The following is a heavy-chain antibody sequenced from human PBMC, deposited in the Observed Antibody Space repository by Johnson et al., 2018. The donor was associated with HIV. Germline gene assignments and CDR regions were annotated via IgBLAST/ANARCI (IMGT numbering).Heavy chain of an antibody. CDR1: GFNFSDYC. Sequence: QVQLVESGGGVVQPGMFVRLSCAASGFNFSDYCMHWVRQAPGKGLEWVAVISFAGSKEYYADSVTGRFTISRDNSNKPLHLQMNSLRPEDKALYYCAKDEAQTLASAGRDAFDFWGQGTAVTV. CDR3: AKDEAQTLASAGRDAFDF. V-gene: IGHV3-30-3*01. J-gene: IGHJ3*01. D-gene: IGHD6-13*01. CDR2: ISFAGSKE.